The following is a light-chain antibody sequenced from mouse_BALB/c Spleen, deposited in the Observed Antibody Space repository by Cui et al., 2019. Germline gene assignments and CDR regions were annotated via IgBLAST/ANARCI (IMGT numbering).Light chain of an antibody. Sequence: DIVITQSPKFMSTSLGYRVSIPCKASQDVSTDVDWYQQKPGQSPKLLIYSASYRYTGVPDRFSGSGSGTDFTFTISSVQAEDLAVYYCQQHYSTPFTFGSGTKLEIK. CDR3: QQHYSTPFT. CDR2: SAS. J-gene: IGKJ4*01. CDR1: QDVSTD. V-gene: IGKV6-17*01.